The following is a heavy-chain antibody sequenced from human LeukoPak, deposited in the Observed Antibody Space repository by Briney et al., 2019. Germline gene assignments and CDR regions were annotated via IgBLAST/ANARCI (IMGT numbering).Heavy chain of an antibody. CDR3: AREGMVRGVPDAFDL. J-gene: IGHJ3*01. CDR2: IKQDGIEK. D-gene: IGHD3-10*01. CDR1: GFTFSSYA. Sequence: GGSLRLSCAASGFTFSSYAMSWVRQAPGKGLEWVANIKQDGIEKYFVGSVKGRFAISRDNAKNSLYLQMNSLRVEDTAVYYCAREGMVRGVPDAFDLWGQGTMVTVSS. V-gene: IGHV3-7*01.